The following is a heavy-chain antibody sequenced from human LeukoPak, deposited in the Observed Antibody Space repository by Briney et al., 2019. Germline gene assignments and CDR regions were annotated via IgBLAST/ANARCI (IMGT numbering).Heavy chain of an antibody. CDR1: GFTFSSYG. CDR3: ARVTYFGSSSYYYGMDV. V-gene: IGHV3-33*01. Sequence: GRSLRLSCAASGFTFSSYGMPWVRQAPGKGLEWVAVIWYDGSNKYYADSVKGRFTISRDNSKNTLYLQMNSLRAEDTAVYYCARVTYFGSSSYYYGMDVWGQGTTVTVSS. J-gene: IGHJ6*02. D-gene: IGHD6-6*01. CDR2: IWYDGSNK.